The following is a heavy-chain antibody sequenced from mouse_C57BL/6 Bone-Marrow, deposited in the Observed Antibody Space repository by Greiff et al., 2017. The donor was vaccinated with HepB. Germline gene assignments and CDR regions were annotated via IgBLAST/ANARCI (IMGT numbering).Heavy chain of an antibody. Sequence: QVQLQQSGAELARPGASVKLSCKASGYTFTSYGISWVKQRTGQGLEWIGEIYPRSGNTYYNEKLKGKATLTADKSSSTAYMELRSLNSEDSAVYFCARVGYYGSRGPFDVWGTGTTVTVSS. J-gene: IGHJ1*03. D-gene: IGHD1-1*01. CDR1: GYTFTSYG. CDR3: ARVGYYGSRGPFDV. V-gene: IGHV1-81*01. CDR2: IYPRSGNT.